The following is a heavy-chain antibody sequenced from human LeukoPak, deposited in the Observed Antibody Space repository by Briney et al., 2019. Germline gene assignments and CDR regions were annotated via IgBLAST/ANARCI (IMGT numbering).Heavy chain of an antibody. J-gene: IGHJ4*02. CDR1: GGSISSSSYY. Sequence: SETLSLTCTVSGGSISSSSYYWGWIRQPPGKGLEWIGSLHYIGSTYNNPSLKSRVTISVDTSKNQFSLRLSSVTAADTAVYYCAREGGYYDILTGYHATDYWGQGSLVTVSS. CDR3: AREGGYYDILTGYHATDY. V-gene: IGHV4-39*07. D-gene: IGHD3-9*01. CDR2: LHYIGST.